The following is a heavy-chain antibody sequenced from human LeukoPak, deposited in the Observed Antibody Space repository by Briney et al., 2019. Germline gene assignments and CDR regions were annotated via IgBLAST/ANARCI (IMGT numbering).Heavy chain of an antibody. D-gene: IGHD3-22*01. CDR1: GGSFSGYY. CDR3: ASGYMYYYDSSGYSVDY. V-gene: IGHV4-34*01. J-gene: IGHJ4*02. Sequence: SETLSLTCAVYGGSFSGYYWSWIRQPPGKGLEWIGEINHSGSTNYNPSLKSRVTISVDTSKNQFSLKLSSVTAADTAVYYCASGYMYYYDSSGYSVDYWGQGTLVTVSS. CDR2: INHSGST.